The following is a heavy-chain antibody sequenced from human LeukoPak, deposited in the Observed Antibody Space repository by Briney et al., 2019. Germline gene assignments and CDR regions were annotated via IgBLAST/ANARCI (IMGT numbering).Heavy chain of an antibody. CDR2: IIPIFGTA. CDR3: ARVDCSSTSCYTSFEFYYYYGMDV. V-gene: IGHV1-69*13. J-gene: IGHJ6*02. Sequence: ASVKVSCKASGGTFSSYAISWVRQAPGQGLEWMGGIIPIFGTANYAQKFQGRVTITADESTSTAYMELSSLRSEDTAVYYCARVDCSSTSCYTSFEFYYYYGMDVWGQGTTVTVSS. D-gene: IGHD2-2*02. CDR1: GGTFSSYA.